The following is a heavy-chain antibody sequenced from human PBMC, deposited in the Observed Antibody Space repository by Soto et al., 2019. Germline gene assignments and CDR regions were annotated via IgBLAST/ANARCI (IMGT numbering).Heavy chain of an antibody. CDR3: ARLTVKSGLDY. J-gene: IGHJ4*02. CDR1: GGSISSGGYY. D-gene: IGHD4-17*01. V-gene: IGHV4-31*03. Sequence: SETLSLTCTVSGGSISSGGYYWSWIRQHPGKGLEWIGYIYYIGSTYYNPSLKSRVTISVDTSKNQFSLKLSSVTAADTAVYYCARLTVKSGLDYWGQGTLVTVSS. CDR2: IYYIGST.